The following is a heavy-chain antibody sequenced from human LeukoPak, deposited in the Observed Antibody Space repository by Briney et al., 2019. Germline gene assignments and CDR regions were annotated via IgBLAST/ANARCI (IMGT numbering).Heavy chain of an antibody. CDR1: GYTFTGYY. V-gene: IGHV1-2*02. CDR3: ARVRFRGPGSNWFDP. J-gene: IGHJ5*02. D-gene: IGHD3-10*01. CDR2: INPNSGGT. Sequence: GASVKVSCKASGYTFTGYYMHWVRQAPGQGLEWMGWINPNSGGTNYAQKFQGRVTMTRDTSISTAYMELSRLRSDDTAVYYCARVRFRGPGSNWFDPWGQGTLVTVSS.